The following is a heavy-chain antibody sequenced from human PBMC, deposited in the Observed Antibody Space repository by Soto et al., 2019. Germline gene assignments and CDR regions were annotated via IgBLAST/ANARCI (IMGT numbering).Heavy chain of an antibody. CDR3: ASLPLGTRGPLRYSGYDRRSNNWFDP. CDR2: INHSGST. J-gene: IGHJ5*02. CDR1: GGSFSGYY. V-gene: IGHV4-34*01. Sequence: QVQLQQWGAGLLKPSETLSLTCAVYGGSFSGYYWSWIRQPPGKGLEWIGEINHSGSTNYNPSLTSRVTISVDTSKNQFSLKLSSVSAADTGVYYCASLPLGTRGPLRYSGYDRRSNNWFDPWGQGTLVTVSS. D-gene: IGHD5-12*01.